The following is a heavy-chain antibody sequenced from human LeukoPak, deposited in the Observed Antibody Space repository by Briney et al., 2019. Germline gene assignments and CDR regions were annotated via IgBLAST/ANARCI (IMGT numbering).Heavy chain of an antibody. V-gene: IGHV4-59*01. CDR2: IYYSGST. J-gene: IGHJ3*02. CDR1: GGSISSYY. Sequence: SETLSLTCTVSGGSISSYYWSWIRQPPGQGLEWIGYIYYSGSTNYNPSLKSRVTISVDTSKNQFSLKLSSVTAADTAVYYCAKHESLIAFDIWGQGTMVTVSS. CDR3: AKHESLIAFDI.